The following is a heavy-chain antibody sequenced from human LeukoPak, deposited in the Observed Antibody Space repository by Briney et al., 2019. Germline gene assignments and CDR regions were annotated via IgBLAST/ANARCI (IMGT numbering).Heavy chain of an antibody. Sequence: GGSLRLSCAASGFTVSSNYMSWVRQAPGKGLEWVAVIYSGGGTYYADAVKGRFIISREKSKNTVYLQMNSLRAEDTAVYYCARDPDSTRGGALDIWGQGTMVTVST. D-gene: IGHD2/OR15-2a*01. V-gene: IGHV3-53*01. J-gene: IGHJ3*02. CDR3: ARDPDSTRGGALDI. CDR1: GFTVSSNY. CDR2: IYSGGGT.